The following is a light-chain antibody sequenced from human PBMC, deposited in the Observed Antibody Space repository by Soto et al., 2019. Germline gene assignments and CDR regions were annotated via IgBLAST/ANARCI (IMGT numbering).Light chain of an antibody. CDR3: SSYADFNNVL. Sequence: QSVLTQPPSASGSPGRSVTISCTGTSSDVGNSNFISWYQHYPGKAPKLMIYEVTKRPSGVPDRFSGSKSGNIVSLTVSGLQGEDEANYYCSSYADFNNVLFGGGTKLTVL. CDR2: EVT. J-gene: IGLJ3*02. V-gene: IGLV2-8*01. CDR1: SSDVGNSNF.